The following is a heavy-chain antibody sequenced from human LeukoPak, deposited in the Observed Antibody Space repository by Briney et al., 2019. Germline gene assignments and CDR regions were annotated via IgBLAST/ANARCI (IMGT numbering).Heavy chain of an antibody. J-gene: IGHJ4*02. CDR1: GGSISSYY. Sequence: ASETLSLTCTVSGGSISSYYWSWTRQPDGKGLEWIGRIYTSGSTNYNPSLKSRVTMSVDTSKNQFSLKLSSVTAADTAVYYCAREVAVAGAFDYWGQGTLVTVSS. CDR3: AREVAVAGAFDY. V-gene: IGHV4-4*07. D-gene: IGHD6-19*01. CDR2: IYTSGST.